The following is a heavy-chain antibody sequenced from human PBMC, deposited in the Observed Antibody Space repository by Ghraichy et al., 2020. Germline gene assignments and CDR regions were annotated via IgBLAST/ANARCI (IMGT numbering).Heavy chain of an antibody. CDR1: GFTFSSYG. CDR3: AKEGRGLRFLEWTTAGYNWFDP. J-gene: IGHJ5*02. Sequence: GGSLRLSCAASGFTFSSYGMHWVRQAPGKGLEWVAVISYDGSNKYYADSLKGRFTISRDNSKNTLYLQMNSLRAEDTAVYYCAKEGRGLRFLEWTTAGYNWFDPWGQGTLVTVSS. CDR2: ISYDGSNK. V-gene: IGHV3-30*18. D-gene: IGHD3-3*01.